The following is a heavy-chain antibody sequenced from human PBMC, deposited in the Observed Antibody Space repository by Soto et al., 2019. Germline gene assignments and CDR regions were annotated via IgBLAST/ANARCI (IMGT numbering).Heavy chain of an antibody. V-gene: IGHV3-23*01. CDR2: LNSGASST. D-gene: IGHD6-13*01. CDR3: AKGGIGEPGAVDY. J-gene: IGHJ4*02. CDR1: GFTFSRYA. Sequence: EVQLLESGGGLVQPGGSLRLSCAASGFTFSRYAMTWVRQAPGKGLEWVSSLNSGASSTYYADSVKRRFTISRDNSENMLYLQMNSLRAGDTALYYCAKGGIGEPGAVDYWGQGTLVTVSS.